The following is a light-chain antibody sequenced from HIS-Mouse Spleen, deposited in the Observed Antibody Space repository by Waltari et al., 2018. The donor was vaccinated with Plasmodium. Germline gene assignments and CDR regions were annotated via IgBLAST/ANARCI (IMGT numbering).Light chain of an antibody. CDR1: SSDVGGYNY. Sequence: QSALTQPRSVSGSPGQSVTISCTGTSSDVGGYNYASWYHQHPGKAPKLMIDDVSKRPSGVPDRFSGSKSGNTASLTISGLQAEDEADYYCCSYAGSYTYVFGTGTKVTVL. CDR3: CSYAGSYTYV. V-gene: IGLV2-11*01. J-gene: IGLJ1*01. CDR2: DVS.